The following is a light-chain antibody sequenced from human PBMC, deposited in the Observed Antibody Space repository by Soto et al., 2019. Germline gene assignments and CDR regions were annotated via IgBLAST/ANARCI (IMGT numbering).Light chain of an antibody. Sequence: EIVMTQSPATLSVSPGERATLSCRASQSVSNNLAWYQQKPGQAPRLLIYGASTRATGIPARVSGSGSGTEFTLTISRLQSEDFVVYYCQQYNNWPPLTFGGGTKVE. CDR2: GAS. CDR1: QSVSNN. V-gene: IGKV3-15*01. J-gene: IGKJ4*01. CDR3: QQYNNWPPLT.